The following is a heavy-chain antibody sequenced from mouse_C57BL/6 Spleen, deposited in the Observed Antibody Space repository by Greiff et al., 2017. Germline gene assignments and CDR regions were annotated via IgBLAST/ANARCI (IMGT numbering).Heavy chain of an antibody. CDR2: IHPNSGST. J-gene: IGHJ2*01. Sequence: QVQLQQSGAELVKPGASVKLSCKASGYTFTSYWMHWVKQRPGQGLEWIGMIHPNSGSTNYNEKFKSKATLTVEKSSSTAYMQLSSLTSEDSAVYYCAGYDYDGGYWGQGTTLTVSS. D-gene: IGHD2-4*01. CDR3: AGYDYDGGY. V-gene: IGHV1-64*01. CDR1: GYTFTSYW.